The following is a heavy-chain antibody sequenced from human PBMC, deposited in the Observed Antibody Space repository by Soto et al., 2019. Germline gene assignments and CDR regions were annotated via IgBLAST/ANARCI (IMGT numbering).Heavy chain of an antibody. Sequence: QVQLQESGPRLVKPSETLSLTCTVSGGSIGSYYWSWIRQPPGKRLEWIGYIYYNGNTNYSPSLKSRVTISVDTSKNQFSLNLSSVTAADTAVYSCARQGTKDHLDYWGQGTLVTVSS. J-gene: IGHJ4*02. CDR2: IYYNGNT. D-gene: IGHD2-8*01. V-gene: IGHV4-59*08. CDR3: ARQGTKDHLDY. CDR1: GGSIGSYY.